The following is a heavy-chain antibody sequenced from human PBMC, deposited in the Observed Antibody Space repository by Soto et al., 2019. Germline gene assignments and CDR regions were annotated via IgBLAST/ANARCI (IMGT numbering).Heavy chain of an antibody. CDR2: IYYSGST. CDR3: ARDFRRFGELLYAFDI. J-gene: IGHJ3*02. CDR1: GGSISSYY. D-gene: IGHD3-10*01. V-gene: IGHV4-59*01. Sequence: SETLSLTCTVSGGSISSYYWSWIRQPPGKGLEWIGYIYYSGSTNYNPSLKSRVNISVDTSKNQFSLKLRSVTAADTAVYYCARDFRRFGELLYAFDIWGQGTMVTVSS.